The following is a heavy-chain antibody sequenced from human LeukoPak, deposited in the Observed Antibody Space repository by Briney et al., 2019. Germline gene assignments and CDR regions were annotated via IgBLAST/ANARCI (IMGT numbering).Heavy chain of an antibody. CDR2: IVADGATT. Sequence: GGSLRLSCIASGFTFSSYGMTWVRQASGKGPEWVSAIVADGATTYYADSVRGRFTISRDNSKNTLYLQMDSLRAEDTAVYHCAKAAVYSYGYFDYWGQGTLVTVSS. V-gene: IGHV3-23*01. J-gene: IGHJ4*02. CDR3: AKAAVYSYGYFDY. D-gene: IGHD5-18*01. CDR1: GFTFSSYG.